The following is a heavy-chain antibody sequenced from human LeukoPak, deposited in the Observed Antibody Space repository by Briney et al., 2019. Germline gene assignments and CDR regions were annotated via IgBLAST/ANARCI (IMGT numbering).Heavy chain of an antibody. Sequence: PGGSLRLSCAASGFTFSSYWMSWVRQAPGKGLEWVANIKQDGSEKYYVDSVKGRFTISRDNAKNSLYLQMNSLRAEDTALYYCAKDRGYGGTPGAFDIWGQGTMVTVSS. CDR1: GFTFSSYW. CDR2: IKQDGSEK. CDR3: AKDRGYGGTPGAFDI. V-gene: IGHV3-7*03. J-gene: IGHJ3*02. D-gene: IGHD4-23*01.